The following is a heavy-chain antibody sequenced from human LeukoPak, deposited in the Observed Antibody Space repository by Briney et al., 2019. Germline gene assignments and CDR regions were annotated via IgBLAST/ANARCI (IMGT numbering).Heavy chain of an antibody. CDR1: GFTFSSYA. J-gene: IGHJ6*02. CDR3: AKDIMRVGWKRYYYYGMDV. Sequence: GGSLRLSCAASGFTFSSYAMSWVRQAPGKGLEWVSAISGSGGSTYYADSVKGRFTISRDNSKNTLYLQMNSLRAEDTAVYYRAKDIMRVGWKRYYYYGMDVWGQGTTVTVSS. V-gene: IGHV3-23*01. CDR2: ISGSGGST. D-gene: IGHD4-23*01.